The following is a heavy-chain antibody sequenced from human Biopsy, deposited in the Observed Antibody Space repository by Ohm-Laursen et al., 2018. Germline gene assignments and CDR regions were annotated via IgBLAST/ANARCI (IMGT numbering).Heavy chain of an antibody. CDR1: GFTFNNYG. CDR2: IFYDGSNT. J-gene: IGHJ6*02. Sequence: SLRLSCAASGFTFNNYGMQWVRQAPGKGLEWVAFIFYDGSNTYYADSVRGRFTISRDNSRDTPYLQMSSLRAEDTAVYYCAKDRYNYTPIGGFSMDVWGQGTTVTVSS. V-gene: IGHV3-30*02. D-gene: IGHD5-18*01. CDR3: AKDRYNYTPIGGFSMDV.